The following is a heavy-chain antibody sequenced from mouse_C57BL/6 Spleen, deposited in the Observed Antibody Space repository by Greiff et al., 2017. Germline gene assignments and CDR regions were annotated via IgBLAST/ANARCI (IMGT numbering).Heavy chain of an antibody. D-gene: IGHD1-1*01. CDR2: INSDGGST. CDR1: EYEFPSHD. Sequence: DVKLVESGGGLVQPGESLKLSCESNEYEFPSHDMSWVRKTPEKRLELVAAINSDGGSTYYPDTMERRFIIARDNTKKTLYLQMSSLRSEDTALYYCARQDYGSSYVSYYFDYWGQGTTLTVSS. J-gene: IGHJ2*01. CDR3: ARQDYGSSYVSYYFDY. V-gene: IGHV5-2*01.